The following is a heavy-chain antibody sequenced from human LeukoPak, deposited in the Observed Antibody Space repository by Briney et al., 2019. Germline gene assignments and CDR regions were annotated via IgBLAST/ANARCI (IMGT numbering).Heavy chain of an antibody. D-gene: IGHD5-12*01. V-gene: IGHV4-59*01. CDR2: VYDNDIS. CDR1: GASIRSYF. CDR3: ARGLGLATGDAFDI. Sequence: SETLSLTCSVSGASIRSYFWSWIRQSPGKGLEWIGYVYDNDISNFNPSLESRVTILVDRSKNQFSLKLRSVTAADTAVYYCARGLGLATGDAFDIWGPGTMVTVSS. J-gene: IGHJ3*02.